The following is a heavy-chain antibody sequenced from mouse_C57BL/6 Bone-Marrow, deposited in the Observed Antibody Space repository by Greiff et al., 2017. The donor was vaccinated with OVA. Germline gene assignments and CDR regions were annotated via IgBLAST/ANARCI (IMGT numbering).Heavy chain of an antibody. CDR3: ARKNPLYAGFAY. CDR1: GFSLTSYG. D-gene: IGHD2-12*01. Sequence: QVQLQQSGPGLVQPSQSLSITCTVSGFSLTSYGVHWVRQSPGKGLEWLGVIWSGGSTDYNAAFISRLSISKDNSKSQVFFRMNSLQADDTARYYCARKNPLYAGFAYWGQGTLVTVSA. CDR2: IWSGGST. J-gene: IGHJ3*01. V-gene: IGHV2-2*01.